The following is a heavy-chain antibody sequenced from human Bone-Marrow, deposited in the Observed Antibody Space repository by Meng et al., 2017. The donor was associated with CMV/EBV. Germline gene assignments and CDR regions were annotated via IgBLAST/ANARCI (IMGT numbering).Heavy chain of an antibody. CDR3: ARVVPDYDSSGYGDY. J-gene: IGHJ4*02. CDR2: ISWDGGST. V-gene: IGHV3-43*01. CDR1: GFTFDDYT. Sequence: GESLKISCAASGFTFDDYTMHWVRQAPGKGLEWVSLISWDGGSTYYADSVKGRFTISRDNSKNSLYLQMNSLRAEDTAVYYCARVVPDYDSSGYGDYWGQGTLVTVSS. D-gene: IGHD3-22*01.